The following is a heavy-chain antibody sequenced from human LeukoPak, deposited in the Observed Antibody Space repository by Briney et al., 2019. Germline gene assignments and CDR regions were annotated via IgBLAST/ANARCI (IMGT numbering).Heavy chain of an antibody. CDR1: GGSFSGYY. V-gene: IGHV4-34*01. J-gene: IGHJ4*02. Sequence: SETLSLTCAVYGGSFSGYYWSWIRQPPGKGLEWIGEINHSGSTNYNPSLKSRVTISVDTSKNQFSLKLSSVTAADTAVYYCARHLYYYDSSGYGDLGFDYWGQGTLVTVSS. CDR2: INHSGST. D-gene: IGHD3-22*01. CDR3: ARHLYYYDSSGYGDLGFDY.